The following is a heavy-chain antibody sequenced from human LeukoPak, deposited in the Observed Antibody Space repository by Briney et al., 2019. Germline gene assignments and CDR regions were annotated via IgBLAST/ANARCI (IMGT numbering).Heavy chain of an antibody. V-gene: IGHV3-48*01. CDR3: ARDKEWELLGFDY. CDR1: GFTFSSYS. Sequence: GGSLRLSCAASGFTFSSYSMNWVRQAPGKGLGWVSYISSSSSTIYYAGSVEGRFTISRDNAKNSLYLQMNSLRAEDTAVYYCARDKEWELLGFDYWGQGTLVTVSS. D-gene: IGHD1-26*01. J-gene: IGHJ4*02. CDR2: ISSSSSTI.